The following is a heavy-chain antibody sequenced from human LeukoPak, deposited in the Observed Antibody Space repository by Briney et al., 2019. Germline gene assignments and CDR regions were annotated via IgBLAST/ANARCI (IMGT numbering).Heavy chain of an antibody. V-gene: IGHV3-23*01. CDR3: AKGGSGSYYPQYFQH. CDR2: ISGSGGST. CDR1: GFTFSSYA. Sequence: GGSLRLSCAASGFTFSSYAMGWVRQAPGKGLEWVSAISGSGGSTYYADSVKGRFTISRDNSKNTLYLQMNSLRAEDTAVYYCAKGGSGSYYPQYFQHWGQGTLVTVSS. D-gene: IGHD3-10*01. J-gene: IGHJ1*01.